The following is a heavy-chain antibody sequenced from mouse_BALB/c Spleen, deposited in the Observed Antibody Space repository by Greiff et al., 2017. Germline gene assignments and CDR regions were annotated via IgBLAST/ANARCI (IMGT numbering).Heavy chain of an antibody. CDR3: GRGSTTATMDY. V-gene: IGHV5-6-5*01. Sequence: EVKLMESGGGLVKPGGSLKLSCAASGFTFSSYAMSWVRQTPEKRLEWVASISSGGSTYYPDSVKGRFTISGDNARNILYLQMSSLGSEDTAMYYGGRGSTTATMDYWGQGTSVTVSS. CDR1: GFTFSSYA. CDR2: ISSGGST. D-gene: IGHD1-2*01. J-gene: IGHJ4*01.